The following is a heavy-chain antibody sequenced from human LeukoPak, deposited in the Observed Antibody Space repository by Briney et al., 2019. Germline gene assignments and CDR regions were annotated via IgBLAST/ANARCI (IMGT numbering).Heavy chain of an antibody. CDR2: ISYDGSNK. J-gene: IGHJ4*02. CDR3: ARAVADAIDY. D-gene: IGHD6-19*01. CDR1: GFTFSSYG. V-gene: IGHV3-30*03. Sequence: GGSLRLSCAASGFTFSSYGMHWARQAPGKGLEWVAVISYDGSNKYYADSVKGRFTISRDNSKNTLYLQMNSLRAEDTAVYYCARAVADAIDYWGQGTLVTVSS.